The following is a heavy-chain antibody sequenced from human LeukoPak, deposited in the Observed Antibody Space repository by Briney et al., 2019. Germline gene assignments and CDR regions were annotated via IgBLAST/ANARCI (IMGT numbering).Heavy chain of an antibody. V-gene: IGHV3-64*01. CDR3: ARDRSDSSEYSLALPDY. Sequence: GGSLRLSCAASGFTFSSYAMHWVRQAPGKGLEYVSAISSNGGSTYYANSVKGRFTISRDNSKNTLYLQMNSLRAEDTAVYYCARDRSDSSEYSLALPDYWGQGTLVTVSS. J-gene: IGHJ4*02. CDR1: GFTFSSYA. CDR2: ISSNGGST. D-gene: IGHD3-22*01.